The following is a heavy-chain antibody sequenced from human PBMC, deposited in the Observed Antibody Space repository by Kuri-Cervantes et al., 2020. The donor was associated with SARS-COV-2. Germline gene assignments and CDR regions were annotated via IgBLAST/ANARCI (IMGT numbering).Heavy chain of an antibody. J-gene: IGHJ4*02. Sequence: LSLTCAASGFTFSDYYMSWIRQAPGKGLEWVSYISSSGSTIYYADSVKGRFTISRDNAKNSLYLQMNSLRAEGTAVYYCARDLYYYDSSGYYDYWGQGTLVTVSS. CDR2: ISSSGSTI. V-gene: IGHV3-11*01. CDR1: GFTFSDYY. CDR3: ARDLYYYDSSGYYDY. D-gene: IGHD3-22*01.